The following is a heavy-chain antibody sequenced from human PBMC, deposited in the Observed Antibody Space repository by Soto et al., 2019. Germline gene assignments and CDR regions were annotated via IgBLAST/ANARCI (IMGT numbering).Heavy chain of an antibody. V-gene: IGHV4-61*01. CDR2: IYYSGST. D-gene: IGHD3-22*01. CDR3: ASYYYDSSGYYYLFDY. Sequence: SETLSLTCTVSGGSVSSGSYYWSWIRQPPGKGLEWIGYIYYSGSTNYNPSLKSRVTISVDTSKNQFSLKLSSVTAADTAVYYCASYYYDSSGYYYLFDYWGQGTLVTVSS. J-gene: IGHJ4*02. CDR1: GGSVSSGSYY.